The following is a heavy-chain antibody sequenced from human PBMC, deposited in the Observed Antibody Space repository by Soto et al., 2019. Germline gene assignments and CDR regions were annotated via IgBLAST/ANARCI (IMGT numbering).Heavy chain of an antibody. D-gene: IGHD6-13*01. CDR3: ARSLPLVAAAGTEFDY. J-gene: IGHJ4*02. CDR2: INPNSGGT. CDR1: GYTFTGYY. Sequence: ASVKVSCKASGYTFTGYYMHWVRQAPGQGLEWMGWINPNSGGTNYAQKFQGRVTMTRDTSISTAYMELSRRRSDDTAVYYCARSLPLVAAAGTEFDYWGQGTLVTVSS. V-gene: IGHV1-2*02.